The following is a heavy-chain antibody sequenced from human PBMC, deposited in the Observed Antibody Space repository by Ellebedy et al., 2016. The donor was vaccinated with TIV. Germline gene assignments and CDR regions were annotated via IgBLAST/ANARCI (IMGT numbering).Heavy chain of an antibody. CDR2: IIPIFGTA. V-gene: IGHV1-69*13. CDR3: ARRAHPYDFWSGYYYYYMDV. Sequence: SVKVSXXASGGTFSSYAISWVRQAPGQGLEWMGGIIPIFGTANYAQKFQGRVTITADESTSTAYMELSSLRSEDTAVYYCARRAHPYDFWSGYYYYYMDVWGKGTTVTVSS. CDR1: GGTFSSYA. D-gene: IGHD3-3*01. J-gene: IGHJ6*03.